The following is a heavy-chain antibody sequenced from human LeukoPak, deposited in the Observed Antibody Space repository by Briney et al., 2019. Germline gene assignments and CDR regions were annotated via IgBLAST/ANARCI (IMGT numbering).Heavy chain of an antibody. Sequence: GGSLRLSCAASGFTFSNFAMHWVRQAPGKGLEWVAVISFDGSNKYYADSVKGRFTISRDNSKNTLYLQMNSLRAEDTAVYYCAKGGSYGTTDAFDIWGQGTMVTVSS. CDR1: GFTFSNFA. D-gene: IGHD1-26*01. V-gene: IGHV3-30*04. CDR2: ISFDGSNK. CDR3: AKGGSYGTTDAFDI. J-gene: IGHJ3*02.